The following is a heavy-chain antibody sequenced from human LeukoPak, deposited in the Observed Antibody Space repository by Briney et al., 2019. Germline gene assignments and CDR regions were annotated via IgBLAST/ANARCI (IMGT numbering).Heavy chain of an antibody. V-gene: IGHV1-3*01. D-gene: IGHD3-10*01. CDR2: INAGNGNT. Sequence: ASVKVSCKASGYTFTSYAMHWVRQAPGQRLEWMGWINAGNGNTKYSQKFQGRVTITRDTSASTAYMELSSLRSEDTAVYYCARGIGRRARPDYYGSGSYHDYWGQGTLVTVSS. CDR3: ARGIGRRARPDYYGSGSYHDY. CDR1: GYTFTSYA. J-gene: IGHJ4*02.